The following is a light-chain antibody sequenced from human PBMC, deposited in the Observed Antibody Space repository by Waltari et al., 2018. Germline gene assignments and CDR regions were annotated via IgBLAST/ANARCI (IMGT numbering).Light chain of an antibody. CDR1: SGDVGLYHI. J-gene: IGLJ2*01. Sequence: QSALTQPASVSGSPGHSITICCTGTSGDVGLYHIVPRYQQHPGKAPKLRIYEGSKGPSGVSNRFCGSKSGNTASLTISGLQAEDEADYYCCSYAGSREVVFGGGTKLTVL. CDR2: EGS. CDR3: CSYAGSREVV. V-gene: IGLV2-23*01.